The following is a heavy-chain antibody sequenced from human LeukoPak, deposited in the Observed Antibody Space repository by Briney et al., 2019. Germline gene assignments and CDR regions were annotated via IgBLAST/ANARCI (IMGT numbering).Heavy chain of an antibody. CDR1: GDSVSSNSSA. CDR3: ARYDFWSGSDRGY. Sequence: SQTLSLTCAISGDSVSSNSSAWNWIRQSPSRGLEWLGRTYYRSKWYNDYAESVKSRITINPDTSKNQFSPQLNSVTPEDTAVYYCARYDFWSGSDRGYWGQGTLVTVSS. CDR2: TYYRSKWYN. V-gene: IGHV6-1*01. D-gene: IGHD3-3*01. J-gene: IGHJ4*02.